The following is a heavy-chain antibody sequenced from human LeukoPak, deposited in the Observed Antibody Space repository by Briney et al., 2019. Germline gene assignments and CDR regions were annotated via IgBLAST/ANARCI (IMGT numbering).Heavy chain of an antibody. CDR3: ARDFGDENYYDSSGYYSASDY. CDR1: GYTFTSYG. J-gene: IGHJ4*02. CDR2: ISAYNGNT. V-gene: IGHV1-18*01. Sequence: ASVKVSCKASGYTFTSYGISWVRQAPGRGLEWMGWISAYNGNTNYAQKLQGRVTMTTDTSTSTAYMELRSLRSDDTAVYYCARDFGDENYYDSSGYYSASDYWGQGTLVTVSS. D-gene: IGHD3-22*01.